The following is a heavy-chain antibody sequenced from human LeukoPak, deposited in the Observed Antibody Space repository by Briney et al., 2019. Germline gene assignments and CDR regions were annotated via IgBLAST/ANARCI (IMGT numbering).Heavy chain of an antibody. CDR3: ARLNAGYSSGWHQLFDY. J-gene: IGHJ4*02. V-gene: IGHV4-59*08. D-gene: IGHD6-19*01. CDR1: GGSISSYY. CDR2: IYYSRST. Sequence: KPSETLSLTCTVSGGSISSYYWSWIRQPPGKGLEWIGYIYYSRSTNYNPSLKSRVTISVDTSKNQFSLKLSSVTAADTAVYYCARLNAGYSSGWHQLFDYWGQGTLVTVSS.